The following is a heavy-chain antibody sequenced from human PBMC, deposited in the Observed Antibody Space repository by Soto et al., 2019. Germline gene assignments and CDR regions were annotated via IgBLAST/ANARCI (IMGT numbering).Heavy chain of an antibody. CDR3: AKEWEVLVGPFDY. CDR1: GFTFSNYA. D-gene: IGHD1-26*01. Sequence: GGSLRLSCAASGFTFSNYAMSWVRQAPGKGLEWVTTISGSGGSTYYADSVKGRFTISRDNSKNTLYLQMNSLRAEDTAVYYCAKEWEVLVGPFDYWGQGALVTVSS. J-gene: IGHJ4*02. CDR2: ISGSGGST. V-gene: IGHV3-23*01.